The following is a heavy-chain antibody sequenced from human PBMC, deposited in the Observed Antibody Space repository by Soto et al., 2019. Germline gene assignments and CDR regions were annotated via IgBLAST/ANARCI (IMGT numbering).Heavy chain of an antibody. V-gene: IGHV3-23*01. CDR1: GFTFSSYA. CDR3: AKGENIRRYSSGWYSY. J-gene: IGHJ4*02. D-gene: IGHD6-19*01. CDR2: ISGSGGST. Sequence: EVQLLESGGGLVRPGGSLRLSCAASGFTFSSYAMSWVRQAPGKGLEWVSAISGSGGSTYYADSVKGRFTISRDNSKNTLYLQMNSLRAEDTAVYYCAKGENIRRYSSGWYSYWGQGTLVTVSS.